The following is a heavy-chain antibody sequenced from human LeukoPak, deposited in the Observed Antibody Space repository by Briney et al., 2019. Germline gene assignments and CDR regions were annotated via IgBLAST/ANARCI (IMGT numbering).Heavy chain of an antibody. J-gene: IGHJ6*03. V-gene: IGHV3-7*01. CDR3: ARERSRITMIVNYYYYMDV. CDR2: IKQDGSEK. Sequence: GGSLRLSCAASGFTFSSYWMSWVRQAPGKGLEWVANIKQDGSEKYYVDSVKGRFTISRDNAKNSLYLQMNSLRAEDTAVYYCARERSRITMIVNYYYYMDVWGKGTTVTVSS. CDR1: GFTFSSYW. D-gene: IGHD3-22*01.